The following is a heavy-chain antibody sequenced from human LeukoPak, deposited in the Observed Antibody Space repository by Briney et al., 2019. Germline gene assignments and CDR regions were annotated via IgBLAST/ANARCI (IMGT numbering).Heavy chain of an antibody. Sequence: PSETLSLTCTVSGGSISSYYWSWIRQPAGKGLEWIGRIYTSGSTSYNPSLKSRVTMSVDTSKNQFSLKLSSVTAADTAVYYCARALGATTAPNWFDPWGQGTLVTVSS. V-gene: IGHV4-4*07. CDR1: GGSISSYY. CDR2: IYTSGST. CDR3: ARALGATTAPNWFDP. D-gene: IGHD1-26*01. J-gene: IGHJ5*02.